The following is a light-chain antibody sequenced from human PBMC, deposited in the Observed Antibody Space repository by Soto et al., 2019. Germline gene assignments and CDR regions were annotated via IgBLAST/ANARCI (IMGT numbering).Light chain of an antibody. J-gene: IGKJ5*01. V-gene: IGKV1-33*01. CDR3: QQHENPPIT. CDR2: DAS. Sequence: DIQMTQSPSSLSASVGDRVTISCQASQDIRHLLSWYQQKPGKAPKLLIFDASSLVTGVPSRFSGSGSGTDFTFTISSLQTEDIGTYYCQQHENPPITFGQGTRLQIK. CDR1: QDIRHL.